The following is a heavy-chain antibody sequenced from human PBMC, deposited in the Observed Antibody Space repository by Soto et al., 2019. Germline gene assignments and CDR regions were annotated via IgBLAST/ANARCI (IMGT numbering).Heavy chain of an antibody. CDR1: GYTFTSYG. CDR3: ARVSGHCSSTSCYRVYYYYGMDV. D-gene: IGHD2-2*02. Sequence: QVQLVQSGAEVKKPGASVKVSCKASGYTFTSYGISWVRQAPGQGLEWMGWISAYNGNTNYAQKLQGRVTMTTDTSTSTAYMELRSRRSDDTAVYYCARVSGHCSSTSCYRVYYYYGMDVWGQGTTVTVSS. CDR2: ISAYNGNT. J-gene: IGHJ6*02. V-gene: IGHV1-18*01.